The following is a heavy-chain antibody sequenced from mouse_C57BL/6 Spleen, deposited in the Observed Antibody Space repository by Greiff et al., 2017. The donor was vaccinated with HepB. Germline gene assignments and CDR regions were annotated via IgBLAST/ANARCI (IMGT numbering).Heavy chain of an antibody. V-gene: IGHV14-1*01. J-gene: IGHJ2*01. Sequence: EVQRVESGAELVRPGASVKLSCTASGFNIKDYYMHWVKQRPEQGLEWIGRIDPEDGDTEYAPKFQGKATMTADTSSNTAYLQLSSLTTEDTAVYYCTTGYYGSSYDFDYWGQGTTLTVSS. CDR3: TTGYYGSSYDFDY. CDR1: GFNIKDYY. D-gene: IGHD1-1*01. CDR2: IDPEDGDT.